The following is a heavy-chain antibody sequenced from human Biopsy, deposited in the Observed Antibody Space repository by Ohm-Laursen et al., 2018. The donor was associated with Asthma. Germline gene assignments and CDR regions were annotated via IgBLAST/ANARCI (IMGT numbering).Heavy chain of an antibody. CDR2: IYSGGTS. CDR3: ARGDNSNWSHYYFDY. D-gene: IGHD2/OR15-2a*01. Sequence: SLRLSCSAPGFAVSRDYMFWVRQAPGKGLEWVSVIYSGGTSHTADSVRGRFTISRDYSKNTLYLQMHSLRAEDTAVYYCARGDNSNWSHYYFDYWGQGTLVTVSS. CDR1: GFAVSRDY. V-gene: IGHV3-53*01. J-gene: IGHJ4*02.